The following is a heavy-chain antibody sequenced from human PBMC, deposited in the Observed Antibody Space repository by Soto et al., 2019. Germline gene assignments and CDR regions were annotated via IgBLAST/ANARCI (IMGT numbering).Heavy chain of an antibody. CDR3: AILSSGHFDY. V-gene: IGHV3-30*03. CDR1: GFNFSSYG. D-gene: IGHD6-25*01. Sequence: GGSLRLSCAASGFNFSSYGMHWVRQAPGKGLEWVAVISYDGSNKYYADSVKGRFTISRDNSKNTLYLQMNSLRAEDTAVYYCAILSSGHFDYWGQGTLVTVSS. J-gene: IGHJ4*02. CDR2: ISYDGSNK.